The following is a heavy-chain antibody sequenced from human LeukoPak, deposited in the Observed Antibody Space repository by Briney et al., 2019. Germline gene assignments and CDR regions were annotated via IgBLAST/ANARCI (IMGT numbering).Heavy chain of an antibody. CDR1: GFTFTTYA. CDR2: MSSGSRYI. CDR3: ARDRPTGASRIFVVQ. D-gene: IGHD2-15*01. V-gene: IGHV3-21*06. Sequence: KSGGSLRLSCTASGFTFTTYAMTWVRQAPGKGLEWISSMSSGSRYIYYADSVRGRFTISRDNTRNSLYLAMNNLRAEDTAIYYRARDRPTGASRIFVVQWGQGTPVTVSS. J-gene: IGHJ4*02.